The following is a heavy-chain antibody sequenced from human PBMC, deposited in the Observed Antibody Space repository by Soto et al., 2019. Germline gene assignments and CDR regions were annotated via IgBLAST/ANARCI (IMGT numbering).Heavy chain of an antibody. CDR1: GSTFSSYA. Sequence: GGSLRLSCAASGSTFSSYAMSWVRQAPGKGLEWVSAISGSGASTYYADSVKGRFTISRDKSKNTLYLQMNSLRAEDTAVYYCAKQGHIAAAVHFDYWGQGTLVTVSS. CDR3: AKQGHIAAAVHFDY. J-gene: IGHJ4*02. D-gene: IGHD6-13*01. V-gene: IGHV3-23*01. CDR2: ISGSGAST.